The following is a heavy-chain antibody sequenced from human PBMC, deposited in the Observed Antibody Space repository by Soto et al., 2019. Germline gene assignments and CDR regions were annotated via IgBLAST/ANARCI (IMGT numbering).Heavy chain of an antibody. J-gene: IGHJ6*02. V-gene: IGHV3-43D*03. CDR3: AKGGRYSYGPNYYYGMDV. CDR1: GFTFDDYA. D-gene: IGHD5-18*01. Sequence: GGSLRLSCAASGFTFDDYAMHWVRQAPGKGLEWVSLISWDGGSTYYADSVKGRFTISRDNSKNSLYLQMNSLRAEDNALYYGAKGGRYSYGPNYYYGMDVWGQGTTVTVSS. CDR2: ISWDGGST.